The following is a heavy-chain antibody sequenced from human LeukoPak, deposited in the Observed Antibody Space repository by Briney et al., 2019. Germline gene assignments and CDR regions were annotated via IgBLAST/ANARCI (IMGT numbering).Heavy chain of an antibody. D-gene: IGHD3-22*01. CDR2: ISAYHGNT. J-gene: IGHJ4*02. CDR3: ARDYYYDSSGTSPGDY. CDR1: GYTFTSYG. V-gene: IGHV1-18*01. Sequence: APVKVSCKASGYTFTSYGISWVRQAPGQGLECMGWISAYHGNTNYAQKLQGRVTMTTDTSTSTAYMELRSLRSDDTAVYYCARDYYYDSSGTSPGDYWGQGTLVTVSS.